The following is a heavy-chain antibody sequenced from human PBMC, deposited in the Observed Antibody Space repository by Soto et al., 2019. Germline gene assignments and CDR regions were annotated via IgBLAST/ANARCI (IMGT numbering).Heavy chain of an antibody. J-gene: IGHJ4*02. V-gene: IGHV3-23*01. CDR1: GFSLSNYA. Sequence: EVQLLESGGDLVQPGGSLRLSCAASGFSLSNYAMTWVRQAPGKGLEWVSGITGSADKTYYADSVKGRFIISRDNSKNTLYLQMNSLRAEDTALYYCARDCSSSSCSVWHYWGQGTLVTFSS. CDR2: ITGSADKT. CDR3: ARDCSSSSCSVWHY. D-gene: IGHD2-2*01.